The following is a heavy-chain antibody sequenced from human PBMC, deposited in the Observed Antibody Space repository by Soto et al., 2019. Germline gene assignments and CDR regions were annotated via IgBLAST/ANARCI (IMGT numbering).Heavy chain of an antibody. CDR3: ARERGSGWTFDY. V-gene: IGHV3-48*01. CDR1: GFTFSTYS. D-gene: IGHD6-19*01. Sequence: EVQLVESGGDLVQPGGSLRLSCAASGFTFSTYSMNWVRQAPGKGLEWVSSISSSSTIYYADYVKGRFTISRDNVQNSLYLQMHSLRAEDTAVYYCARERGSGWTFDYWGQGTLVTVSS. J-gene: IGHJ4*02. CDR2: ISSSSTI.